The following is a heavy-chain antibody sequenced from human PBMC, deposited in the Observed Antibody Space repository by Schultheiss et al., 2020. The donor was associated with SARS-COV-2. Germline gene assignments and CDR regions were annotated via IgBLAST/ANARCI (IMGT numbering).Heavy chain of an antibody. CDR2: ISSSSSYI. D-gene: IGHD3-16*02. Sequence: GGSLRLSCAASGFTFSSYSMNWVRQAPGKGLEWVSSISSSSSYIYYADSVKGRFTISRDNAKNSLYLQMSSLRAEDTAVYYCASDREYIWGSYRHFDYWGQGTLVTVSS. V-gene: IGHV3-21*01. J-gene: IGHJ4*02. CDR1: GFTFSSYS. CDR3: ASDREYIWGSYRHFDY.